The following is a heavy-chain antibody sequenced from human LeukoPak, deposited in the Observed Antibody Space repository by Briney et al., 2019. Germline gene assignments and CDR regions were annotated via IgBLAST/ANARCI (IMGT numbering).Heavy chain of an antibody. Sequence: GGSLRLSCAASGFTFSSYAMHWVRPAPGKGLEWVAVISYDGSNKYYADSVKGRFTISRDNSKNTLYLQMNSLRAEDTAVYYCARDQVGATRYYYYYMDVWGKGTTVTVSS. J-gene: IGHJ6*03. D-gene: IGHD1-26*01. CDR3: ARDQVGATRYYYYYMDV. CDR1: GFTFSSYA. CDR2: ISYDGSNK. V-gene: IGHV3-30*04.